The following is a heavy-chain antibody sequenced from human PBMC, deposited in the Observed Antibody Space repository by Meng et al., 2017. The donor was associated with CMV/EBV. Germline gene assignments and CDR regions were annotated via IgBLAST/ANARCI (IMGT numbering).Heavy chain of an antibody. V-gene: IGHV4-30-4*08. Sequence: QVHLQETGPGLVQPSQNLSLPCTVSGGSISSGDYYWSWIRQPPGKGLEWIGYIYYSGSTYYNPSLKSRVTISVDTSKNQFSLKLSSVTAADTAVYYCARVGRTSCYDYWGQGTLVTVSS. D-gene: IGHD2-2*01. J-gene: IGHJ4*02. CDR2: IYYSGST. CDR3: ARVGRTSCYDY. CDR1: GGSISSGDYY.